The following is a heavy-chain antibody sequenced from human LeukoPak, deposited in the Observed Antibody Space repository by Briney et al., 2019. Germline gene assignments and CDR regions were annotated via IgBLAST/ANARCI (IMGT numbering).Heavy chain of an antibody. CDR2: ISAYNGNT. Sequence: GASVKVSCKASGYTFSSYGITWVRQDPGQGLEWMGWISAYNGNTNYAQNLQGRVTMTTDTSTSTAYLELKSLSSDDTAVYYCARASGSYCSSTSCNDAFDIWGQGTMVTVSS. J-gene: IGHJ3*02. V-gene: IGHV1-18*01. D-gene: IGHD2-2*01. CDR1: GYTFSSYG. CDR3: ARASGSYCSSTSCNDAFDI.